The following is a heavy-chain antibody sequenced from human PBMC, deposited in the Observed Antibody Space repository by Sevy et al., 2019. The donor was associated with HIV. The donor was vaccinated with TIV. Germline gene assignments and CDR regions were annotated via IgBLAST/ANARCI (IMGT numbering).Heavy chain of an antibody. V-gene: IGHV4-31*03. Sequence: SETLSLTCTVSGGSISSGGYYWSWIRQHSGKGLEWIGYIYYSGSTYYNPSLKSRVTISVDTSKNQFSLKLSSVTAADTAVYYCARDLGHSSGYIAPHYWGQGTLVTVSS. CDR2: IYYSGST. CDR3: ARDLGHSSGYIAPHY. J-gene: IGHJ4*02. D-gene: IGHD3-22*01. CDR1: GGSISSGGYY.